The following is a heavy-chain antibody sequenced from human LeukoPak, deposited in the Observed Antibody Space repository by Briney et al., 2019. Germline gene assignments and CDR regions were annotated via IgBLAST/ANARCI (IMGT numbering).Heavy chain of an antibody. V-gene: IGHV3-7*01. CDR2: IKQDGSAK. J-gene: IGHJ3*02. D-gene: IGHD5-24*01. CDR1: GFTFSSYW. Sequence: GGSLRLSCAASGFTFSSYWMSWVRQAPGKGLEWVANIKQDGSAKYYVDSVKGRFTISRDNAKNSLYLQMNSLRAEDTAVYYCARDKGYNLLSASDIWGQGTMVTVSS. CDR3: ARDKGYNLLSASDI.